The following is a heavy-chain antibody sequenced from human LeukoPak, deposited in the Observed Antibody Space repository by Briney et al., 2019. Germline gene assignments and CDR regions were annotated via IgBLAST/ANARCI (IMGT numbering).Heavy chain of an antibody. CDR1: GFTFSTCA. V-gene: IGHV3-23*01. J-gene: IGHJ4*02. CDR2: ISGSGGST. D-gene: IGHD3-9*01. CDR3: ARSFYDILIGYYQYFDY. Sequence: GGSLRLSCAASGFTFSTCAMGWVRQAPGKGLGWVSAISGSGGSTFYADSVKGRFTISRDNSKNTLYIQMNSLRAEDTAVYYCARSFYDILIGYYQYFDYWGQGTLVTVSS.